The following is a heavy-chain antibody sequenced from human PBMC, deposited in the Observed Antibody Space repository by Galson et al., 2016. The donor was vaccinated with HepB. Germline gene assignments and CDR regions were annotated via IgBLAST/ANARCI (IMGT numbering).Heavy chain of an antibody. CDR1: GFNFKDAW. D-gene: IGHD3-10*01. CDR2: VKSDGNGGTT. V-gene: IGHV3-15*01. CDR3: TASTLVWFRDLSNN. J-gene: IGHJ4*02. Sequence: SLRLSCAASGFNFKDAWMIWVRQAPGKGLEWVGRVKSDGNGGTTDYAAPVEGRFSISRDDSNNTLFLQMNSLKAEDTAMYFCTASTLVWFRDLSNNWGQGALVTVSS.